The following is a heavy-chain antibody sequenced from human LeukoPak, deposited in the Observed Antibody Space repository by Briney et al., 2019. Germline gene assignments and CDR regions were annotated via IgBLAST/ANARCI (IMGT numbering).Heavy chain of an antibody. J-gene: IGHJ4*02. CDR1: GGSISSYY. D-gene: IGHD3-22*01. CDR2: IYYSGST. V-gene: IGHV4-59*01. Sequence: SETLSLTCTVSGGSISSYYWSWIRQPPGKGPEWIGYIYYSGSTNYNPSLKSRVTISVDTSKNQFSLKLSSVTAADTAVYYCARAGAKYYYDSSGYYPFDYWGQGTLVTVSS. CDR3: ARAGAKYYYDSSGYYPFDY.